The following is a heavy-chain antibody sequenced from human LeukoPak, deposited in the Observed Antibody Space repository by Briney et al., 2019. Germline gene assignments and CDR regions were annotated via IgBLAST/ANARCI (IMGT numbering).Heavy chain of an antibody. Sequence: GGSLRLSCAASGFTFSSYAVHWVRQAPGKGLEWVAVIASDGRDKKYVDSVKGRFTISRDNSRNTLFLQMNSLRPEDTAVYYCAKDRAVGSAIYDFDYWGQGNLVTVSS. J-gene: IGHJ4*02. CDR3: AKDRAVGSAIYDFDY. CDR1: GFTFSSYA. D-gene: IGHD3-3*01. CDR2: IASDGRDK. V-gene: IGHV3-30*18.